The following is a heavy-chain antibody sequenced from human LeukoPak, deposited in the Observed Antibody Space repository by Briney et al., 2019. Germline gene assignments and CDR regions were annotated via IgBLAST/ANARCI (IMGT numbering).Heavy chain of an antibody. J-gene: IGHJ4*02. V-gene: IGHV4-31*03. Sequence: SETLSLTCTVSGGSISGGGYYWSWIRQHPGKGLEWIGYIYYSGSTYYNPSLKSRVTISVDTSKNQFSPKLSSVTAADTAVYYCARTTVTCFDYWGQGTLVTVS. D-gene: IGHD4-17*01. CDR2: IYYSGST. CDR3: ARTTVTCFDY. CDR1: GGSISGGGYY.